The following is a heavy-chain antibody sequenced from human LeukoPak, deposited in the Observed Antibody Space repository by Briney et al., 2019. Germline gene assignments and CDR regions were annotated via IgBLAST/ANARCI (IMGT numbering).Heavy chain of an antibody. J-gene: IGHJ5*02. CDR2: INHSGST. CDR1: GGSISSYY. D-gene: IGHD3-22*01. Sequence: ETLSLTCTVSGGSISSYYWGWIRQPPGKGLEWIGEINHSGSTNYNPSLKSRVTISVDTSKNQFSLKLSSVTAADTAVYYCARGRRTMIGACWFDPWGQGTLVTVSS. CDR3: ARGRRTMIGACWFDP. V-gene: IGHV4-34*01.